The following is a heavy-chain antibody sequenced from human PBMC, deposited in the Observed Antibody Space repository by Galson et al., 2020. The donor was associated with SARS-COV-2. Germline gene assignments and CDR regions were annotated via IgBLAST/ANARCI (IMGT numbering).Heavy chain of an antibody. D-gene: IGHD3-10*01. CDR3: AREGGRILGFGEGPDY. CDR1: GYTFTSYG. V-gene: IGHV1-18*01. Sequence: ASVKVSCKASGYTFTSYGISWVRQAPGQGLEWMGWISAYNGNTNYAQKLQGRVTMTTDTSTSTAYMKLRSLRSDDTAVYYCAREGGRILGFGEGPDYWGQGTLVTVSS. J-gene: IGHJ4*02. CDR2: ISAYNGNT.